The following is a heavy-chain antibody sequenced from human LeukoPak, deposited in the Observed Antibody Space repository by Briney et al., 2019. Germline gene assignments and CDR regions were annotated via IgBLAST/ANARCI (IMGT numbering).Heavy chain of an antibody. CDR3: ARVLSNYYDSSGPTANWFDP. CDR1: GGTFSSYA. CDR2: IIPIFGTA. Sequence: GASVKVSCKASGGTFSSYAISWVRQAPGQGLEWMGGIIPIFGTANYAQKFQGRVTITTDESTSTAYMELSGLRSEDTAVYYCARVLSNYYDSSGPTANWFDPWGQGTLVTVSS. D-gene: IGHD3-22*01. J-gene: IGHJ5*02. V-gene: IGHV1-69*05.